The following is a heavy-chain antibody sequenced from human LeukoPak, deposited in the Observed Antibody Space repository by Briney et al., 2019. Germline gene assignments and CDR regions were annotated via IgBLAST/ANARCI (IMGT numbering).Heavy chain of an antibody. CDR2: IRRKGQSYTT. J-gene: IGHJ4*02. CDR3: AREDR. V-gene: IGHV3-72*01. CDR1: GFTFSDYI. Sequence: GGSLRLSCAASGFTFSDYILDWVRQAPGKGLEWVGRIRRKGQSYTTEYAASVKGRFTISRDDSKNSLYLHMNSLRSEDTAVYYCAREDRWGQGTLVTVSS.